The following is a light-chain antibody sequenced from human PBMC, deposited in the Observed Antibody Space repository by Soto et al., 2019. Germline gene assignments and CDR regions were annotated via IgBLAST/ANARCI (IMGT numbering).Light chain of an antibody. CDR2: GAS. CDR1: QSVSSN. CDR3: QQYNNWPRWT. V-gene: IGKV3-15*01. J-gene: IGKJ1*01. Sequence: EIVMTQSPATLSVSPGERATLSCRASQSVSSNLACYQQKPGQAPRLLSYGASTRSTGIPARFSGSGSGTEFTLTISSLQSEDFAVYYCQQYNNWPRWTFGQGTKVEIK.